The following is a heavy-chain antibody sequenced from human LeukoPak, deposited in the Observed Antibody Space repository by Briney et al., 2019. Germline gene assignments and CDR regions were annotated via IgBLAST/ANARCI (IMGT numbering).Heavy chain of an antibody. J-gene: IGHJ4*02. D-gene: IGHD2-2*01. CDR3: ASRAGCSSTRCLYYFDS. Sequence: PGGSLRLSCTASGFTFSTYSLNWVRQAPGKGLEWVSYISSSGNAIYYADSAKGRFTISRDNAKNSLYLQMNSLRAEDTAVYYCASRAGCSSTRCLYYFDSWGQGTLVTVSS. CDR2: ISSSGNAI. V-gene: IGHV3-48*01. CDR1: GFTFSTYS.